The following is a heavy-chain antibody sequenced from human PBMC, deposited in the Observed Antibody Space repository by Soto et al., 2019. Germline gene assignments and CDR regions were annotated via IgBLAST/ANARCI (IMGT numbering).Heavy chain of an antibody. D-gene: IGHD3-3*01. Sequence: SVKVSCKASGGTFSSYAISWVRQAPGQGLEWMGGIIPIFGTANYAQKFQGRVTITADESTSTAYMELSSLRSEDTAVYYCARDRYYDFWSGSNWFDPWGQGTRVTVSS. V-gene: IGHV1-69*13. CDR2: IIPIFGTA. CDR1: GGTFSSYA. J-gene: IGHJ5*02. CDR3: ARDRYYDFWSGSNWFDP.